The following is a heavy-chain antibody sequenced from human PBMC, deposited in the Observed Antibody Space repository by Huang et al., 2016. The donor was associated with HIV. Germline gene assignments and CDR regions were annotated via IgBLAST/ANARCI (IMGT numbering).Heavy chain of an antibody. CDR2: SSTKDGST. Sequence: KLLQSGPEVKKPGASVKLSCKTSGYTFITYGVSWVRQAPGQGLEGMGWSSTKDGSTDYAKSVRDRIAMTTGTSTATAYLEVRGLSFGDTAVYYCAGGAHSFDFWGQGTPVTVSS. CDR1: GYTFITYG. V-gene: IGHV1-18*04. J-gene: IGHJ4*02. CDR3: AGGAHSFDF.